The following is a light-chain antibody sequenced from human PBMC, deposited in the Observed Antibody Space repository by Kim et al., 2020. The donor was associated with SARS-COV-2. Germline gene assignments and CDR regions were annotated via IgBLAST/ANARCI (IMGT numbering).Light chain of an antibody. Sequence: SPGQTASITCSGEKLGDMYTCWYQQKAGQSPVLVIYQDTKRPPRIPGRFSGSSSGNTATLTISGTQTLDEADYYCQAWDSSTGVVFGGGTQLTVL. CDR3: QAWDSSTGVV. CDR2: QDT. J-gene: IGLJ2*01. CDR1: KLGDMY. V-gene: IGLV3-1*01.